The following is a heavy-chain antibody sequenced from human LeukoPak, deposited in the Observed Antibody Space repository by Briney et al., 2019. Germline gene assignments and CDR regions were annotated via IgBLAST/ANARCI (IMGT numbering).Heavy chain of an antibody. V-gene: IGHV1-8*01. Sequence: GASVKVSCKASGYTFTSYDINWVRQATGQGPEWMGWVNPSGGHTNYAQSLQGRVTMTRNTSTSTAYMDLSSLRSEDTAVYYCTRRSVAGTFDYWGQGTLVTVSS. CDR3: TRRSVAGTFDY. J-gene: IGHJ4*02. CDR1: GYTFTSYD. D-gene: IGHD6-19*01. CDR2: VNPSGGHT.